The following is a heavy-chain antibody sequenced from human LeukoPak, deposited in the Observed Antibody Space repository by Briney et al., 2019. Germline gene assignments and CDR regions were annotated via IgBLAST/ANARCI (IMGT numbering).Heavy chain of an antibody. Sequence: GGSLRLSCAASGFTFSSYAMHWVRQAPGRALEWVAVISYDGGNKYYADSVKGRFTISRDNSKNTLYLQMNSLRAEDTAVYYCARVRDDSSGYDDAFDIWGQGTMVTVSS. CDR1: GFTFSSYA. V-gene: IGHV3-30*01. D-gene: IGHD3-22*01. CDR3: ARVRDDSSGYDDAFDI. CDR2: ISYDGGNK. J-gene: IGHJ3*02.